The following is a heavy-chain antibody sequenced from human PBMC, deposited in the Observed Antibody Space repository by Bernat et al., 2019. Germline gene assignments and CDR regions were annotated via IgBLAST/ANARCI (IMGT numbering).Heavy chain of an antibody. J-gene: IGHJ4*02. CDR3: ARVRGPEATDY. V-gene: IGHV4-39*01. CDR1: GGSISSSSYY. Sequence: QLQLQESGPGLVKPSETLSLTCTVSGGSISSSSYYWGWIRQPPGKGLEWIGSIYYSGSTYYNPSLKSRVTISVDTSKNQFSLKLSSVTAADTAVYYCARVRGPEATDYWGQGTLVTVSS. CDR2: IYYSGST.